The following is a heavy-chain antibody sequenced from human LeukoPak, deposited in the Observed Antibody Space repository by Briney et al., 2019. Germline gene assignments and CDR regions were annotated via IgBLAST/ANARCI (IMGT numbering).Heavy chain of an antibody. D-gene: IGHD3-3*01. J-gene: IGHJ4*02. CDR3: ARADPSANFWSASPLLDY. Sequence: ASVKVSCKVSGYTLTELSMHWVRQAPGKGLEWMGGFDPEDGETIYAQKFQGRVTLTEDTSTDTAYMELSSLRSADTAVYYCARADPSANFWSASPLLDYWGQGTLVTVSS. CDR1: GYTLTELS. CDR2: FDPEDGET. V-gene: IGHV1-24*01.